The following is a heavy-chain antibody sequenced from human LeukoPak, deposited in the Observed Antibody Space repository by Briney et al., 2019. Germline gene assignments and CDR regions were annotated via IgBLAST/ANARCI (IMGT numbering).Heavy chain of an antibody. J-gene: IGHJ6*03. V-gene: IGHV1-69*01. D-gene: IGHD3-10*01. Sequence: SVKVSCKASGGTFSSYAISWVRQAPGQGLEWMGGIIPIFGTANYAQKFQGRVTITADESTSTAYMELSSLRSEDTAVYYCARSYLPTGRIFYYMDVWGKGTTVTVSS. CDR3: ARSYLPTGRIFYYMDV. CDR2: IIPIFGTA. CDR1: GGTFSSYA.